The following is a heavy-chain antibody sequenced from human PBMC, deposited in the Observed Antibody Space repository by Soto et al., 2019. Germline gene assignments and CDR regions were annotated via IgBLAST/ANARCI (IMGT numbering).Heavy chain of an antibody. CDR2: IYYSGST. CDR3: ARTLLWFGDEPTLYFDY. D-gene: IGHD3-10*01. V-gene: IGHV4-59*08. J-gene: IGHJ4*02. Sequence: SETLSLTCTVSGGSISSYYWSWIRQPPGKGLEWIGYIYYSGSTNYNPSLKSRVTISVDTSKNQFSLKLSSVTAADTAVYYCARTLLWFGDEPTLYFDYWGQGTLVTVSS. CDR1: GGSISSYY.